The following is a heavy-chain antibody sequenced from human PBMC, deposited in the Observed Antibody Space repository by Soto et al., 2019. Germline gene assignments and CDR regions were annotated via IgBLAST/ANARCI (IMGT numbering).Heavy chain of an antibody. V-gene: IGHV4-39*01. CDR2: IYYSGST. Sequence: SETLSLTCTVSGGSISSSSYYWGWIRQPPGKGLEWIGSIYYSGSTYYNPSLKSRVTISVDTSKNQFSLKLSSVTAADTAVYYCTEQWPTDYWGQGTLVTVSS. CDR1: GGSISSSSYY. D-gene: IGHD6-19*01. J-gene: IGHJ4*02. CDR3: TEQWPTDY.